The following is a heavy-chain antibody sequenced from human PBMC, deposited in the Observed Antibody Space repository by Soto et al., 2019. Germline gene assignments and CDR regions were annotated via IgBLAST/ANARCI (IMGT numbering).Heavy chain of an antibody. CDR3: ARVRQDYFGSGSLDY. D-gene: IGHD3-10*01. J-gene: IGHJ4*02. Sequence: QLQLQESGSGLVNPSQTLSLTCAVSGASISSGGYSWSWLRQPPGKGLEWIGYIFHSGGTYYTPSLESRVTISIDRSKNQFSLKLTSLTAADTAVYYCARVRQDYFGSGSLDYWGQGTLVTVSS. V-gene: IGHV4-30-2*01. CDR1: GASISSGGYS. CDR2: IFHSGGT.